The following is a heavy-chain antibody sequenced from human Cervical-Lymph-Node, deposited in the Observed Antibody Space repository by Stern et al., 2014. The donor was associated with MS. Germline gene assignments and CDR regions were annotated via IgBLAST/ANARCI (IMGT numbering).Heavy chain of an antibody. V-gene: IGHV3-30*18. Sequence: VQLEESGGGVVQPGRPLRLSCAASGFTFGSCAMHWVRQAPGKGLAWVAGVSYDGSNKYYADSVKGRFTVSRDSSQNTLHLQMSSLRAEDTAVYYCAKDRQYLTYVFDHWGQGSLVTVSS. CDR3: AKDRQYLTYVFDH. CDR1: GFTFGSCA. J-gene: IGHJ5*02. CDR2: VSYDGSNK. D-gene: IGHD2/OR15-2a*01.